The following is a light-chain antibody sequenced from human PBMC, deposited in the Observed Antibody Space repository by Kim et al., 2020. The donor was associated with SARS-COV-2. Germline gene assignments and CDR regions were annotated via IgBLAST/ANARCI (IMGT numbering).Light chain of an antibody. CDR3: QQYNSYSWT. V-gene: IGKV1-5*03. J-gene: IGKJ1*01. CDR2: KAS. Sequence: DIQMTQSPSTLSASVGDRDTITCRASQSISSWLAWYQQKPGKAPKLLIYKASSLKSGVPSRFSGSGSGTEFTLTISSLQPDDFATYYCQQYNSYSWTFGQGTKVDIK. CDR1: QSISSW.